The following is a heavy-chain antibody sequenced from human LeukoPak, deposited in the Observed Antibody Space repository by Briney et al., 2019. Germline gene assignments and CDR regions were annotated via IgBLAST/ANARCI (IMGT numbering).Heavy chain of an antibody. V-gene: IGHV3-48*01. Sequence: GGSLRLSCAASGFTFSTYSMNWVRQAPGKGLEWVSQISRTSSTIYYADSVKGRFTIPRDNAKNSLYLQMNSLTGEDTAVYYCARDEYSSSRSTHWGQGTLVTVSS. D-gene: IGHD6-13*01. CDR1: GFTFSTYS. CDR3: ARDEYSSSRSTH. J-gene: IGHJ4*02. CDR2: ISRTSSTI.